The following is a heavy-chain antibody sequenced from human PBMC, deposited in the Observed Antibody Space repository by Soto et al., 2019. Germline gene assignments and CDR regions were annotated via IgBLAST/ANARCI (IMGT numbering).Heavy chain of an antibody. D-gene: IGHD3-22*01. CDR1: GGSSSGYY. CDR2: IYYSGST. Sequence: SETLSLTCTVSGGSSSGYYWSWIRQPPGKGLEWIGYIYYSGSTNYNPSLKSRVTISVDTSKNQFSLRLSSVTAADTAVYYCARSMHYSDGSNYSPFDYWGQGTLVTVS. J-gene: IGHJ4*02. V-gene: IGHV4-59*12. CDR3: ARSMHYSDGSNYSPFDY.